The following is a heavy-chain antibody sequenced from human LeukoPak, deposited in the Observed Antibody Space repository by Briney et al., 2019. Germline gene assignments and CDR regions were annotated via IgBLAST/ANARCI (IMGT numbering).Heavy chain of an antibody. J-gene: IGHJ4*02. CDR2: ISPSNGNT. Sequence: ASLKVSFKASGYTFSTYHMNWVRQAPGQGLEWMGTISPSNGNTNCAQSFRGRVTMTRDTSTSTVYMELTSLTSEDTAVYYCVREASGGYFDYWGQGTQVTVSS. V-gene: IGHV1-46*01. CDR3: VREASGGYFDY. D-gene: IGHD3-16*01. CDR1: GYTFSTYH.